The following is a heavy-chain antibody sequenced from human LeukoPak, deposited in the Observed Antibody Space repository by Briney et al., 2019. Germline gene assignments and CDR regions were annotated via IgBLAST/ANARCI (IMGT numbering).Heavy chain of an antibody. CDR3: ANIKHYYYGMDV. V-gene: IGHV3-23*01. CDR2: ISGTGDYT. D-gene: IGHD3-10*01. J-gene: IGHJ6*02. Sequence: GGSLRLSCAASGFTFSSYAMTWVRQAPGRGLEWVSAISGTGDYTYFADSVKGRFTISRDNSTDTRYLQMNSLRAEGTAVYYSANIKHYYYGMDVWGQGTTVTVSS. CDR1: GFTFSSYA.